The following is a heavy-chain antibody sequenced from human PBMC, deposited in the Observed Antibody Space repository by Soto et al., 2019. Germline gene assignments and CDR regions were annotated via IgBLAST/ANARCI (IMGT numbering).Heavy chain of an antibody. CDR1: GGTFSSYA. Sequence: QVQLVQSGAEVKKPGSSVKVSCKASGGTFSSYAISWVRQAPGQGLEWMGGIIPIFGTANYAQKFQGRVTITAEESTSTAYMELSSMRSEDTAVYYCARSPFSNSRYCSGGSCYSAYGMDVWGQGTTVTVSS. CDR2: IIPIFGTA. D-gene: IGHD2-15*01. V-gene: IGHV1-69*01. CDR3: ARSPFSNSRYCSGGSCYSAYGMDV. J-gene: IGHJ6*02.